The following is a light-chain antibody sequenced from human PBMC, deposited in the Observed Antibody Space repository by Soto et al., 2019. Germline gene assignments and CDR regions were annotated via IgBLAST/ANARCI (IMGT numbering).Light chain of an antibody. J-gene: IGKJ5*01. CDR3: QQYGSSPLIA. CDR1: QSISSW. V-gene: IGKV1-5*01. Sequence: GDRVTITCRASQSISSWSAWYQQKPGKAPNLLIHAAFNLQSGVPSRFSGSGSGTDFTLTISRLEPEDFAVYYCQQYGSSPLIAFGQGTRLEIK. CDR2: AAF.